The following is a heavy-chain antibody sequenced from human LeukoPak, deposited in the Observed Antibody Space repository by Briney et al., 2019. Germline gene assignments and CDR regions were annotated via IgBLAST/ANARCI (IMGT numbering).Heavy chain of an antibody. CDR2: IKQDGSEK. J-gene: IGHJ4*02. CDR1: GFTFSSYW. D-gene: IGHD1-1*01. V-gene: IGHV3-7*01. CDR3: ARDGRTYNWNAKLNY. Sequence: PGGSLRLSCAASGFTFSSYWMSWVRQAPGKELEWVANIKQDGSEKYYVDSVKGRFTISRDNAKNSLYLQMNSLRAEDTAVYYCARDGRTYNWNAKLNYWGQGTLVTVSS.